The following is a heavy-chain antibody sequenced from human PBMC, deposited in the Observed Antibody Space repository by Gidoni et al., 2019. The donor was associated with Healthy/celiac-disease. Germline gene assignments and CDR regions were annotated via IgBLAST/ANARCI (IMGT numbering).Heavy chain of an antibody. J-gene: IGHJ4*02. CDR2: IIPIFGTA. CDR1: GGTFSSYA. CDR3: ARGTHHPVPYDSTV. Sequence: VQLVQSGAEVKKPGSSVQVSCKASGGTFSSYAISWVRQAPGQGLEWMGGIIPIFGTANYAQKFQGRGTITADESTSTAYMELSSLRSEDTAVYYCARGTHHPVPYDSTVWGQGTLVTVSS. V-gene: IGHV1-69*01. D-gene: IGHD3-22*01.